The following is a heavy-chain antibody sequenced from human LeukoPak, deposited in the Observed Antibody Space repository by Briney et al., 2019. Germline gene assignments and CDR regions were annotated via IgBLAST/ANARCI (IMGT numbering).Heavy chain of an antibody. J-gene: IGHJ5*02. CDR2: INHSGST. Sequence: SETLSLTCAVYGGSFSGYYRSWIRQPPGKGLEWIGEINHSGSTNYNPSLKSRVTISVDTSKNQFSLKLSSVTAADTAVYYCARGLGYCSSTSCRNWFDPWGQGTLVTVSS. V-gene: IGHV4-34*01. CDR3: ARGLGYCSSTSCRNWFDP. D-gene: IGHD2-2*01. CDR1: GGSFSGYY.